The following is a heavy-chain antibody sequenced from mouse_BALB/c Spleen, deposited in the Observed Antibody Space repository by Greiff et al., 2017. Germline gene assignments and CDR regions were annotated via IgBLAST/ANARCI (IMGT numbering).Heavy chain of an antibody. D-gene: IGHD1-1*01. J-gene: IGHJ3*01. CDR2: INPSNGGT. Sequence: QVHVKQSGAELVKPGASVKLSCKASGYTFTSYYMYWVKQRPGQGLEWIGEINPSNGGTNFNEKFKSKATLTVDKSSSTAYMQLSSLTSEDSAVYYCTRNYGSRRGVFAYWGQGTLVTVSA. CDR3: TRNYGSRRGVFAY. V-gene: IGHV1S81*02. CDR1: GYTFTSYY.